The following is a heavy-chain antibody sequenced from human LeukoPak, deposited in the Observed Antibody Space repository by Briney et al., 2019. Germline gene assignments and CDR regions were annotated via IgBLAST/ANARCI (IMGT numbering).Heavy chain of an antibody. D-gene: IGHD3-10*01. Sequence: GGSLRLSCVASGFTFNNYWMSWVRQAPGKGLEWVANINPDGTEKRYVDSVKGRFTISRDNAKNSLYLQMNSLSAEDTAVYYCATEGKMVRGVYTDYWGQGTLVTVSS. J-gene: IGHJ4*02. CDR2: INPDGTEK. V-gene: IGHV3-7*01. CDR1: GFTFNNYW. CDR3: ATEGKMVRGVYTDY.